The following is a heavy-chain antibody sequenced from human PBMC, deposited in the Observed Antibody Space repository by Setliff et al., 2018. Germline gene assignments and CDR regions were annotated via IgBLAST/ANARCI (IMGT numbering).Heavy chain of an antibody. D-gene: IGHD3-10*01. CDR1: GFTFSNAW. J-gene: IGHJ6*02. CDR3: TTDPGAIRSGSYYSSSYYYYYYGMDV. V-gene: IGHV3-15*01. CDR2: IKRITDGGTT. Sequence: PGGSLRLSCTASGFTFSNAWMSWVRQAPGKGLEWVGRIKRITDGGTTDYAAPVKGRFTISRDDSKNTLYLQMNSLKTEDTAVYYCTTDPGAIRSGSYYSSSYYYYYYGMDVWGQGTTVTVSS.